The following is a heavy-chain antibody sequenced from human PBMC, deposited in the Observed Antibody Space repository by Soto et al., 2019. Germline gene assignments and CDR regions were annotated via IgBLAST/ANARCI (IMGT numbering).Heavy chain of an antibody. CDR2: ISAYNGDT. CDR3: ARARRDYYESRGWALDV. Sequence: QVLLVQSGPELQKPGASVKVSCKASGYTFSSHGITWVRQAPGQGLEWMGWISAYNGDTNYSQKFQGRVTMTTDTSTNTAYMELRSLRYDDAAVYYCARARRDYYESRGWALDVWGQGTMVTVSS. CDR1: GYTFSSHG. J-gene: IGHJ3*01. D-gene: IGHD3-22*01. V-gene: IGHV1-18*01.